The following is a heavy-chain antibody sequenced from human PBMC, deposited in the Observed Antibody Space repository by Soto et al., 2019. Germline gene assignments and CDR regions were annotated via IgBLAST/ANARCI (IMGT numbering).Heavy chain of an antibody. J-gene: IGHJ2*01. Sequence: QLQLQESGPGLVKPSETLSLTCTVSGGSISSSSYYWGWIRQPPGKGLEWIGSIYYSGSTYYNPSLKSRVTISVDTSKNQFSLKLSSVTAADTAVYYCARPSPDYWYFDLWGRGTLVTVSS. CDR2: IYYSGST. CDR3: ARPSPDYWYFDL. V-gene: IGHV4-39*01. CDR1: GGSISSSSYY.